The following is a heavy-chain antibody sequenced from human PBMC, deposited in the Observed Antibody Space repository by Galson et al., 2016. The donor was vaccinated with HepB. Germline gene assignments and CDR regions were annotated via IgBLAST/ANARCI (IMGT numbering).Heavy chain of an antibody. Sequence: SVKVSCKASGYTFSRFDINWVRRAAGQGLEWMGYMNPYSGNTGYSQKFQGRVTMTWDTSISTAYMELTSLRSDGTAVYYCARGGDFDYWGQGTLVTVSS. CDR1: GYTFSRFD. CDR3: ARGGDFDY. J-gene: IGHJ4*02. V-gene: IGHV1-8*01. CDR2: MNPYSGNT.